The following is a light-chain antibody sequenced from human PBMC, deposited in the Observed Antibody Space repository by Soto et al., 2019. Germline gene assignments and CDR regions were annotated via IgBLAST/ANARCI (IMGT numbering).Light chain of an antibody. CDR2: GAS. CDR3: QQYNTWPPGT. V-gene: IGKV3-15*01. Sequence: IVMTXSXAXLSXXPGXRATLSCRASQSVSSNLAWYQQKPGQAPRLLIYGASTRATGIPARFSXXXXXXXXXXXXSSLQSEDFAVYYCQQYNTWPPGTFGQGTKVEIK. CDR1: QSVSSN. J-gene: IGKJ1*01.